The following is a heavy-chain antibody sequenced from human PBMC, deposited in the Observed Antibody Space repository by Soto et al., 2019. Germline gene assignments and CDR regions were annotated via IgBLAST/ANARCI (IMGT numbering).Heavy chain of an antibody. CDR3: ARDFGGNFWSGYHYNWFDP. CDR2: IYYSGST. D-gene: IGHD3-3*01. V-gene: IGHV4-59*01. CDR1: GGSISSYY. J-gene: IGHJ5*02. Sequence: SSETLSLTCTVSGGSISSYYWSWIRQPPGKGLEWIGYIYYSGSTNYNPSLKSRVTISVDTSKNQFSLKLSSVTAADTAVYYCARDFGGNFWSGYHYNWFDPWGQGTLVTVSS.